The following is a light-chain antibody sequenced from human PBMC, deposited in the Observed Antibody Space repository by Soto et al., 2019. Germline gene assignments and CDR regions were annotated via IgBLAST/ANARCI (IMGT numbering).Light chain of an antibody. V-gene: IGKV3-15*01. CDR3: QQYGSSPIT. CDR1: QSISSN. Sequence: EIVMTQSPAILSVSPGERATLSCRANQSISSNLAWYQQKPGQAPRLLIYGAATRATGIPARFSGGGSGTDFTLTISRLEPEDFAVYYCQQYGSSPITFGQGTRLEIK. CDR2: GAA. J-gene: IGKJ5*01.